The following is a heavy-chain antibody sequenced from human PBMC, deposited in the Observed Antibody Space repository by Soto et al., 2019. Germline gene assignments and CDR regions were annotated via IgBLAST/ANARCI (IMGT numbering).Heavy chain of an antibody. J-gene: IGHJ6*02. Sequence: GGSLRLSCAASGFTFSKYWMSWVRQAPGKGLEWVANIKEDGSEKYYVDSVEGRFTISRDNAKNSLYLQMNSLRVEDTAVYYCARDQRGMDVWGQGTTVTVSS. D-gene: IGHD6-25*01. CDR2: IKEDGSEK. V-gene: IGHV3-7*01. CDR1: GFTFSKYW. CDR3: ARDQRGMDV.